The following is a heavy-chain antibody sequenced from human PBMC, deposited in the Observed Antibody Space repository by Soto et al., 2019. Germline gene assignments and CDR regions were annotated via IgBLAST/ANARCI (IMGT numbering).Heavy chain of an antibody. D-gene: IGHD3-10*02. J-gene: IGHJ2*01. V-gene: IGHV4-59*01. CDR3: FFQAEDGIRDVRSVSAFLLNRSSDL. Sequence: KGLEWIGYIYYSGTTNYNPSLKSRVTISVDTSKNQFSLKLSFVTAADTAVYFFFFQAEDGIRDVRSVSAFLLNRSSDL. CDR2: IYYSGTT.